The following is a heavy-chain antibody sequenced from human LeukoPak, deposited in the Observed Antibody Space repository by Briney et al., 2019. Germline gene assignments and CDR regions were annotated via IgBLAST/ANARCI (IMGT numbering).Heavy chain of an antibody. Sequence: ASVKVSCKASGYTFTSYYMHWVRQAPGEGLEWMGIINPSGGSTTYAQKFQGRVTMTRDMSTSTVYMDLSSLRAEDTAVYYCARGSEVVITINYYYYMDVWGKGTTVTISS. CDR3: ARGSEVVITINYYYYMDV. CDR1: GYTFTSYY. CDR2: INPSGGST. D-gene: IGHD3-22*01. J-gene: IGHJ6*03. V-gene: IGHV1-46*01.